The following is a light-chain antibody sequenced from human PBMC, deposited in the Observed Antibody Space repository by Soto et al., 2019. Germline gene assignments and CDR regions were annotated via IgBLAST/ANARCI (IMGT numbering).Light chain of an antibody. CDR2: DAS. V-gene: IGKV1-5*01. Sequence: DIQMTQSPSTLSASVGDRVTITCRACQSISSWLAWYQQKPGKAPKLLIYDASSLESGVPSRFSGSGSGTEFTLTISSLQPDDFATYYCQQYNSYLSFGQGTKVEIK. J-gene: IGKJ1*01. CDR3: QQYNSYLS. CDR1: QSISSW.